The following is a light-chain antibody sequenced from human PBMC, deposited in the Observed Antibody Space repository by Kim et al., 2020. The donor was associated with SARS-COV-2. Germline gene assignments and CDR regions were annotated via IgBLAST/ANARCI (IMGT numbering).Light chain of an antibody. Sequence: AVGDTVTITCRASQDIANYLAWYQQKPGKVPKLLVYAASALKSGVPSRFSGNRSGTDFTLTISNLQPEDVATYYCQKYDSAPWTFGQGTKVEIK. J-gene: IGKJ1*01. CDR3: QKYDSAPWT. V-gene: IGKV1-27*01. CDR2: AAS. CDR1: QDIANY.